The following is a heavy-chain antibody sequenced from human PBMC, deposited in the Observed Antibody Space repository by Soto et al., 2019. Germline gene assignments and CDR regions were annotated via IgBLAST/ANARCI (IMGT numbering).Heavy chain of an antibody. CDR2: IWYDGSNK. J-gene: IGHJ4*02. V-gene: IGHV3-33*01. Sequence: QVQLVESGGGVVQPGRSLRLSCAASGFTFSSYGMHWVRQAPGKGLEWVAVIWYDGSNKYYADSVKGRFTISRDNSKNTLYLQMNSLRAEDTAVYYCARADALYCSGGSCYSLGYWGQGTLVTVSS. CDR3: ARADALYCSGGSCYSLGY. CDR1: GFTFSSYG. D-gene: IGHD2-15*01.